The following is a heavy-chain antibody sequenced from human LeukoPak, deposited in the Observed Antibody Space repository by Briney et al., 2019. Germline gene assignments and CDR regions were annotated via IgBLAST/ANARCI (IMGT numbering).Heavy chain of an antibody. CDR1: GGSINSYY. D-gene: IGHD2-8*02. J-gene: IGHJ4*02. CDR2: IYYSGST. CDR3: ARTLLGRLFDY. Sequence: SETLSLTCTVSGGSINSYYWSWIRQPPGKGLEWIGYIYYSGSTSYNLSLKSRVTISLDTSKNQFSLKLNSVTAADTAVYYCARTLLGRLFDYWGQGALVTVSS. V-gene: IGHV4-59*08.